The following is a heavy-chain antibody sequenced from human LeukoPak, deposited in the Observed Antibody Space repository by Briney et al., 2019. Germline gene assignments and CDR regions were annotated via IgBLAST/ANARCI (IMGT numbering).Heavy chain of an antibody. Sequence: GASVTVSRQASGYTFTSYDINWLRQATGQELAWMGWMNPNSGNTDYPQKFQGRVTMTRNTSISTAYMELSSLRSEDTAVYYCARWGQQAPAMVRAKILYYFYYYMDVWGKGTTVTVSS. D-gene: IGHD3-10*01. CDR1: GYTFTSYD. J-gene: IGHJ6*03. V-gene: IGHV1-8*01. CDR3: ARWGQQAPAMVRAKILYYFYYYMDV. CDR2: MNPNSGNT.